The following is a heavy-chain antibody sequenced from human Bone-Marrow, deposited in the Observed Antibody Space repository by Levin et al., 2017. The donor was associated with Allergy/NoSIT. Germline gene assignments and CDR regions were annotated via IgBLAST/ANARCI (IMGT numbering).Heavy chain of an antibody. CDR1: GFTFSSYS. J-gene: IGHJ4*02. CDR3: ARGVGYSSSSGDY. Sequence: SGGSLRLSCAASGFTFSSYSMNWVRQAPGKGLEWVSYISSSSGAIYYADSVKGRFTISRDNAKNSLYLQMNSLGAEDTAVYYCARGVGYSSSSGDYWGQGTLVTVSS. CDR2: ISSSSGAI. V-gene: IGHV3-48*04. D-gene: IGHD6-6*01.